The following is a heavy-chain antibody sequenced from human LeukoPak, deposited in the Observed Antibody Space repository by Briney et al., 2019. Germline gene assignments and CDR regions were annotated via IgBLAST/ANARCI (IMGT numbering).Heavy chain of an antibody. Sequence: SETLSLTCTVSGGSISSYYWSLIRQPPGKGLEWIGYIYYSGSTNYNPSLKSRVTISVDTSKNQFSLKLSSVTAADTAVYYCASAGVLWYFDLWGRGTLVTVSS. V-gene: IGHV4-59*01. CDR2: IYYSGST. J-gene: IGHJ2*01. CDR1: GGSISSYY. CDR3: ASAGVLWYFDL. D-gene: IGHD2-8*02.